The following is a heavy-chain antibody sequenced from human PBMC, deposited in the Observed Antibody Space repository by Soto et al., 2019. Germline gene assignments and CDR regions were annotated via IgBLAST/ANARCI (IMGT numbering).Heavy chain of an antibody. D-gene: IGHD3-16*01. V-gene: IGHV3-33*01. CDR1: GFAFSNYG. CDR3: SRNWGEETAGKETGSQFDY. CDR2: IWSDGTKK. J-gene: IGHJ4*02. Sequence: QVHLVESGGGVVQPGRSLTLSCTASGFAFSNYGIHWVRQAPGRGLEWVAVIWSDGTKKFYAGSVRGRFTISRDNSKNPVNLQINSPRTEEQAFYYCSRNWGEETAGKETGSQFDYWGQGTLVTVSS.